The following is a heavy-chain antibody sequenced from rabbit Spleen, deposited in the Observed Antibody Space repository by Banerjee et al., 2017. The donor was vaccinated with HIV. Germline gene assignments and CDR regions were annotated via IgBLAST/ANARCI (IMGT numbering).Heavy chain of an antibody. CDR2: IYTGSSGFT. CDR3: ARDTSSSFSSYGMDL. Sequence: QSLEESGGGLVKPGASLTLTCKASGLDFSGDSYDSYMCWVRQAPGKGLEWIACIYTGSSGFTYFATWAKGRFTCSKTSSTTVTLQMTRLTAADTATYFCARDTSSSFSSYGMDLWGPGTLVTVS. CDR1: GLDFSGDSY. J-gene: IGHJ6*01. V-gene: IGHV1S40*01. D-gene: IGHD1-1*01.